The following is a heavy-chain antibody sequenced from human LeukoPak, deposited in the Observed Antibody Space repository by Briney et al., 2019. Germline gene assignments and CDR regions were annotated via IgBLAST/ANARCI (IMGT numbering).Heavy chain of an antibody. CDR1: GYTLTELS. J-gene: IGHJ3*02. V-gene: IGHV1-24*01. CDR2: FDPEDGET. Sequence: ASVKVSCKVSGYTLTELSMHWVRQAPGKGLEWMGGFDPEDGETIYAQKFQGRVTMTEDTSTDTAYMELSSLRSEDTAVYYCARRSGNGEDWSSDAFDIWGRGTMVTVSS. D-gene: IGHD3-3*01. CDR3: ARRSGNGEDWSSDAFDI.